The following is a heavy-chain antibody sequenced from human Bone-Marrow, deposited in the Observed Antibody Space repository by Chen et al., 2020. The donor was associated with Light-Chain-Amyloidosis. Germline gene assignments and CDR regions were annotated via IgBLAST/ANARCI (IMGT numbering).Heavy chain of an antibody. V-gene: IGHV5-51*01. CDR1: GYTFPNYW. D-gene: IGHD5-12*01. CDR3: ARRRDGYNFDY. J-gene: IGHJ4*02. Sequence: EVHLEQSGPEVKKPGESLKISCKGSGYTFPNYWIGWVRPMPGKGLEWMGVIYPDDSDARYSPSFEGQVTISADKSITTAYLQWRSLKASDTAMYYCARRRDGYNFDYWGQGTLVTVSS. CDR2: IYPDDSDA.